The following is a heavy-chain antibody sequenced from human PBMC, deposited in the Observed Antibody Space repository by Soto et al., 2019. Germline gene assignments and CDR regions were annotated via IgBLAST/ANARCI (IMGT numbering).Heavy chain of an antibody. J-gene: IGHJ4*02. V-gene: IGHV4-34*01. CDR1: GGSFSGYY. D-gene: IGHD6-6*01. Sequence: SETLSLTCAVYGGSFSGYYWSWIRQPPGKGLEWIGEINHSGSTNYNPSLKSRVTISVDTSKNQFSLKLSSVTAADTAVYYCARLTYSSSMGYWGQGTLVTVSS. CDR2: INHSGST. CDR3: ARLTYSSSMGY.